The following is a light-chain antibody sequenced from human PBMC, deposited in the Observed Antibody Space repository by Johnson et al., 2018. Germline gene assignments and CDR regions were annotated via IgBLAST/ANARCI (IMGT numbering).Light chain of an antibody. V-gene: IGLV1-51*02. CDR3: GTWDSSLSAGNV. J-gene: IGLJ1*01. CDR2: ENN. Sequence: QSVLTQPPSVSAAPGQKVTISCSGSSSNLGNNYVSWYQQLPGTAPKLLIYENNKRPSRLPDRFSGSTSGKSVTLGITGLQTGDEADYYCGTWDSSLSAGNVFGTGTKVTVL. CDR1: SSNLGNNY.